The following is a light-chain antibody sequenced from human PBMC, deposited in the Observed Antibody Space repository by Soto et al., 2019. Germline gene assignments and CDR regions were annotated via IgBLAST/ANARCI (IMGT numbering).Light chain of an antibody. J-gene: IGKJ4*01. V-gene: IGKV1-9*01. Sequence: DIQLTQSPSFLSASVGDRVTITCRASQGINNYLAWYQQKPGKAPNLLIYATSTLQSGVPSRFSGSGSGTAFTLTISSLQPEDFAAYYCQQVNSYPLTFGGGTKVEIK. CDR1: QGINNY. CDR2: ATS. CDR3: QQVNSYPLT.